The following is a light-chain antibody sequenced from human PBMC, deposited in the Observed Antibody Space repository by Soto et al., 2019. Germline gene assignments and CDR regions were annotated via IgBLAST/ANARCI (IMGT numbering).Light chain of an antibody. V-gene: IGKV1D-12*01. Sequence: QGTQPPFSMSASMENIVTITGRSSQDIGIRLSWYQQKPGKAPKILIFSASNLGRGVPSRFSGSGSGTDFTLSFSRLKNEDFATYYCQQALRFMVIFGQGTRLEI. J-gene: IGKJ5*01. CDR1: QDIGIR. CDR2: SAS. CDR3: QQALRFMVI.